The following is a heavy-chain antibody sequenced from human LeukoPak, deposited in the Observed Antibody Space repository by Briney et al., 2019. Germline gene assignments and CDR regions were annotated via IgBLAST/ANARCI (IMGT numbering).Heavy chain of an antibody. V-gene: IGHV4-34*01. CDR1: GGSFSGYY. D-gene: IGHD2-2*01. J-gene: IGHJ4*02. CDR3: ARRVGANLKDIVVVPAAQIDY. Sequence: PSETLSLTCAVYGGSFSGYYWSWIRQPPGKGLEWIGVINHSGSTNYNPSLKSRVTISVDTSKNQFSLKLSSVTAADTAVYYCARRVGANLKDIVVVPAAQIDYWGQGTLVTVSS. CDR2: INHSGST.